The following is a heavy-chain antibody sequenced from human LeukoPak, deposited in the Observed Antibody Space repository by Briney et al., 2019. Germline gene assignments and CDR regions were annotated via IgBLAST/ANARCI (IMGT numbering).Heavy chain of an antibody. J-gene: IGHJ5*02. D-gene: IGHD3-10*01. CDR1: GFSFSSYA. V-gene: IGHV3-23*01. CDR2: ISGSGGST. CDR3: AKVRPITMVRGVNPDWFDP. Sequence: PGGSLRLSCAASGFSFSSYAMSWVRQAPGKGLEWVSAISGSGGSTYCADSVKGRFTISRDNSKNTLYLQMNSLRAEDTAVYYCAKVRPITMVRGVNPDWFDPWGQGTLVTVSS.